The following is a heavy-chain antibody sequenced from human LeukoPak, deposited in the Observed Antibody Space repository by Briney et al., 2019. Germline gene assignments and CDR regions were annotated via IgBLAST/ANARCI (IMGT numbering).Heavy chain of an antibody. CDR3: ARDGIFIGWSDTYYFDY. J-gene: IGHJ4*02. Sequence: GGSLRLSCAASGFTFSSYSMNWVRQAPGKGLEWVSSISSSSSYIYYADSVKGRFTISRDNAKNSLYLQMNSLRAEDTAVYYCARDGIFIGWSDTYYFDYWGQGALVTVSS. CDR2: ISSSSSYI. V-gene: IGHV3-21*01. CDR1: GFTFSSYS. D-gene: IGHD2-15*01.